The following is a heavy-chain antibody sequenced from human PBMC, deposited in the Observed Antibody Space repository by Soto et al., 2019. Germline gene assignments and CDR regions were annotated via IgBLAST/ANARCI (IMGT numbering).Heavy chain of an antibody. J-gene: IGHJ6*02. CDR2: ISDSGSNT. V-gene: IGHV3-48*01. CDR3: AKESRGDFWSGYYAPYSYYYGMDV. Sequence: RGGSLRLSCAAFGFKISSSSMNWVRQAPGRGLEWVAYISDSGSNTLYADSVKGRFTVSRDTAKNSLYLQMNSLRAEDTAVYYCAKESRGDFWSGYYAPYSYYYGMDVRGQGTTVTVSS. CDR1: GFKISSSS. D-gene: IGHD3-3*01.